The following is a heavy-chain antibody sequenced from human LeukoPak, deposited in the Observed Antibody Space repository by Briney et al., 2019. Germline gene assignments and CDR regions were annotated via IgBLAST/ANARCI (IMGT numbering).Heavy chain of an antibody. J-gene: IGHJ4*02. CDR2: IYYSGST. CDR3: AREVVSTVTPNFDY. V-gene: IGHV4-39*07. CDR1: GGSISSSSYY. D-gene: IGHD4-11*01. Sequence: KPSETLSLTCTVSGGSISSSSYYWGWIRQPPGKGLEWIGSIYYSGSTYYNPSLKSRVTISVDTSKNQFSLKLSSVTAADTAVYYCAREVVSTVTPNFDYWGQGTLVTVSS.